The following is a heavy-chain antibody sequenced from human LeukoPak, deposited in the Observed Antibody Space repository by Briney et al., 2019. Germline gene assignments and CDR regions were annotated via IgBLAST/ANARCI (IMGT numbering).Heavy chain of an antibody. CDR2: IYSGGST. CDR3: ASYGSGSYYHY. J-gene: IGHJ4*02. D-gene: IGHD3-10*01. CDR1: GFTVSSNY. Sequence: GGSLRLSCAASGFTVSSNYMSWVRQAPGKGLEWVSVIYSGGSTYYADSVKGRFTISRDNSKNTLYLQMNSLRAEDTAVYYCASYGSGSYYHYWGQGTLVTVSS. V-gene: IGHV3-66*01.